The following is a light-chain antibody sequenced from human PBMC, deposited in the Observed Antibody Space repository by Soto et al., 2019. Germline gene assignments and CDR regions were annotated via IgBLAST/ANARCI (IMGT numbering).Light chain of an antibody. V-gene: IGKV2-24*01. CDR3: MQGTQFPPYT. CDR1: QSLVHSDGYTY. CDR2: RVS. Sequence: IVMTQTPLSSPVTLGQPASISCRSSQSLVHSDGYTYLSWYQLKPGQPPRLLIYRVSNRFSGGPDRFSGSGAGTDFTLRISRVESEDVGVYFCMQGTQFPPYTFGQGTKLEI. J-gene: IGKJ2*01.